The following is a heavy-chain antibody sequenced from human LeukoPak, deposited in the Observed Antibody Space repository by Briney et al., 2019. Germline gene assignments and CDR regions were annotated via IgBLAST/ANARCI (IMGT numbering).Heavy chain of an antibody. V-gene: IGHV1-69*13. D-gene: IGHD2-15*01. J-gene: IGHJ4*02. CDR2: IIPIFGTA. CDR3: ARALSGGSLLLFDY. Sequence: SVKVSCKASGGTFSSYAISWVRQATGQGLEWMGGIIPIFGTANYAQKFQGRVTITADESTSTAYMELSSLRSEDTAVYYCARALSGGSLLLFDYWGQGTLVTVSS. CDR1: GGTFSSYA.